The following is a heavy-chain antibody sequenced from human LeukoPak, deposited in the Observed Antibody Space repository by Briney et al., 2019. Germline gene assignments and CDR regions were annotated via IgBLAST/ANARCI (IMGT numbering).Heavy chain of an antibody. D-gene: IGHD1-26*01. CDR2: IIPIFGTA. CDR3: ARDSALGSGSYDDY. J-gene: IGHJ4*02. CDR1: GGTFSSYA. Sequence: ASVTVSCTASGGTFSSYAISWVRQAPGQGLEWMGGIIPIFGTANYAQKFQGRVTITADESTSTAYMELSSLRSEDTAVYYCARDSALGSGSYDDYWGQGTLVTVSS. V-gene: IGHV1-69*13.